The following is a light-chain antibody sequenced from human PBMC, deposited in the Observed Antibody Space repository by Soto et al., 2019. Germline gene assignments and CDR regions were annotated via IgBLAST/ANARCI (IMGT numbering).Light chain of an antibody. CDR2: GAS. Sequence: EIVLTQSPGTLSLSPGERATLSCRASQSVSNNYLAWYQHKSGQAPRLLISGASSRATGIPDRFSGSGSGTDFTLTISRLEPEDFALYYCQHYYGTSPITFGQGTRLEIK. CDR1: QSVSNNY. J-gene: IGKJ5*01. CDR3: QHYYGTSPIT. V-gene: IGKV3-20*01.